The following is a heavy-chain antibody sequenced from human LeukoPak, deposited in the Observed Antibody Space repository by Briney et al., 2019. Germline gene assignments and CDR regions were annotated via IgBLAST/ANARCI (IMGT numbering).Heavy chain of an antibody. J-gene: IGHJ6*02. CDR3: AGDVPYSSGWSYYYYYGMDV. CDR1: GGTFSSYA. D-gene: IGHD6-19*01. CDR2: IISILGTT. V-gene: IGHV1-69*10. Sequence: ASVKVSCKASGGTFSSYAISWVRQAPGQGLEWMGGIISILGTTKYAQKFQGRVTMTRDTSTSTVYMELSSLRSEDTAVYFCAGDVPYSSGWSYYYYYGMDVWAQGTTVTVSS.